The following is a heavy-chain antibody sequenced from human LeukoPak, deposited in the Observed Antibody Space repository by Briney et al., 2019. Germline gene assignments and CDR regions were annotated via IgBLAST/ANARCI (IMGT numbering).Heavy chain of an antibody. Sequence: GGSLRLSCAASRFTFSDYYMSWIRQAPGKGLEWVSYISSSGSTIYYADSLKGRFTISRDNAKNSLYLQMNSLRAEDTAVYYCARDTYYYDSSGYSWGQGTLVTVSS. CDR2: ISSSGSTI. CDR1: RFTFSDYY. D-gene: IGHD3-22*01. CDR3: ARDTYYYDSSGYS. J-gene: IGHJ5*02. V-gene: IGHV3-11*01.